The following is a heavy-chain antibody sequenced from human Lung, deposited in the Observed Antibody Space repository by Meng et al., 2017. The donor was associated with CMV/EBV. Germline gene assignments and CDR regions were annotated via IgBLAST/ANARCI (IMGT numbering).Heavy chain of an antibody. CDR1: GDSITNHNW. CDR3: LRRSGGSV. J-gene: IGHJ1*01. Sequence: QVQLRESGPALVKPPEPLSLTCAVSGDSITNHNWWAWVRQPPGKGLEWIGEIPHRGSSAYNPSLKSRVSMSIDKSKNQFSLKLTSVTAADTAVYHCLRRSGGSVWGQGTLVTVSS. D-gene: IGHD3-10*01. V-gene: IGHV4-4*03. CDR2: IPHRGSS.